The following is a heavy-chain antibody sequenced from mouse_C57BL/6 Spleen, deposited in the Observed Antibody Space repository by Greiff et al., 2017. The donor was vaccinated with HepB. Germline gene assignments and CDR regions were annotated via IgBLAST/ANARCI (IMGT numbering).Heavy chain of an antibody. CDR2: INPNNGGT. D-gene: IGHD1-1*01. Sequence: EVQLQQSGPELVKPGASVKISCKASGYTFTDYYINWVKQSHGKSLEWIGDINPNNGGTSYNQKFKGKATLTVDKSSSTAYMELRSLTSEDSAVYYCVPSHYYGSSWYFDVWGTGTTVTVSS. CDR3: VPSHYYGSSWYFDV. V-gene: IGHV1-26*01. J-gene: IGHJ1*03. CDR1: GYTFTDYY.